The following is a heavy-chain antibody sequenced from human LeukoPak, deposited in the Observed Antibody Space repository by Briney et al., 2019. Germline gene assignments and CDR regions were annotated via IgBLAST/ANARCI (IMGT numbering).Heavy chain of an antibody. CDR1: GGSISNFF. CDR3: ARVTAPDTH. V-gene: IGHV4-59*08. J-gene: IGHJ1*01. CDR2: VYYSGDT. D-gene: IGHD5-18*01. Sequence: KTSETLSLTCTVSGGSISNFFWNWVRQPPGKGLEWIGYVYYSGDTNYNPSLKSRVTISVGTSKNQFSLKLRSVTAADTAVYYCARVTAPDTHWGRGALVTSPQ.